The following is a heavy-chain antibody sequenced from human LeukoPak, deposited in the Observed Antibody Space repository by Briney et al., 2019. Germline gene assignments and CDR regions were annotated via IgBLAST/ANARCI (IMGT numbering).Heavy chain of an antibody. CDR2: IYHSGST. D-gene: IGHD3-10*01. Sequence: SETLSLTCAVSGGSISSSNWWSWVRQPPGKGLEWIGEIYHSGSTNYNPSLKSRVTISVDKSKNQFSLKLSSVTAADTAVYYCAREYGSGSYPNWFDPWGQGTLVTVSS. V-gene: IGHV4-4*02. CDR3: AREYGSGSYPNWFDP. J-gene: IGHJ5*02. CDR1: GGSISSSNW.